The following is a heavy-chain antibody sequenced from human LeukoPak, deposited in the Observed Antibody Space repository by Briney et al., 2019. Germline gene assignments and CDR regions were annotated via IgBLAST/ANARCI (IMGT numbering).Heavy chain of an antibody. V-gene: IGHV3-9*01. CDR2: ISWNSGSI. CDR3: AKDISHSSGYYFFDY. CDR1: GFTFSSYG. D-gene: IGHD3-22*01. J-gene: IGHJ4*02. Sequence: GGTLRLSCAASGFTFSSYGMSWVRQAPGKGLEWVSGISWNSGSIAYADSVKGRFTISRDNAKNFLYLQMNSLRAEDTALYYCAKDISHSSGYYFFDYWGQGTLVTVSS.